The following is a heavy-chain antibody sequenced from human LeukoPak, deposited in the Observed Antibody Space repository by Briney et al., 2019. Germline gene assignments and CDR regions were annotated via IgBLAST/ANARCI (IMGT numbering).Heavy chain of an antibody. Sequence: GGSLRLSCAASGFVFSGENMNWVRQAPGKGLEWISHINTRSSTIYYADSVKGRFTSSRDNAKNSLYLQMNNLRDEDTAVYFCAKAGAYGALNTWGQGTLVTVSS. CDR2: INTRSSTI. V-gene: IGHV3-48*02. CDR1: GFVFSGEN. CDR3: AKAGAYGALNT. J-gene: IGHJ5*02. D-gene: IGHD4-17*01.